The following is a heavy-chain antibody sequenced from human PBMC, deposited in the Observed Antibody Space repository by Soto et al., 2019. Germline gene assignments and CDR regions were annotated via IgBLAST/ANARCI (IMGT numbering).Heavy chain of an antibody. CDR2: IIPIFGTA. CDR1: GGTFSSYA. CDR3: ARPVEMATISRSYFFY. Sequence: QVQLVQSGAEVKKPGSSVKVSCKASGGTFSSYAISWVRQAPGQGLEWMGGIIPIFGTANYAQKFQGRVTITADESTSTAYLEVGSLRSEDTAVYYCARPVEMATISRSYFFYWGQGTLVTVSS. V-gene: IGHV1-69*01. D-gene: IGHD5-12*01. J-gene: IGHJ4*02.